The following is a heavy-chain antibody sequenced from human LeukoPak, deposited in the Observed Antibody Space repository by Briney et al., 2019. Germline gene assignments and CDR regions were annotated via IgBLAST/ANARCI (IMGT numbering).Heavy chain of an antibody. CDR1: GGSISSSSYY. D-gene: IGHD2-2*01. Sequence: SETLSLTCTVSGGSISSSSYYWGWIRQPPGKGLEWIGSIYYSGSTYYNPSLKSRVTISVDTSKTQFSLKLTSVTAADTAIYYCASAIGYCNNTSCYWAGDAFDVWDQGTMVTVSS. J-gene: IGHJ3*01. CDR3: ASAIGYCNNTSCYWAGDAFDV. V-gene: IGHV4-39*07. CDR2: IYYSGST.